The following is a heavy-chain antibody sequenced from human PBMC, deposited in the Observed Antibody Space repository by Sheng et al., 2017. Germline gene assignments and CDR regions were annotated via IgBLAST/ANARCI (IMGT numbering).Heavy chain of an antibody. Sequence: EVQLVESGGGLIQPGESLRLSCAASGFTVSSNYMSWVRQAPGKGLEWVSVIYSGGSTYYADSVKGRFTISRDNSQNTLYLQMNSLRAEDTAVYYCASGRSGYYFNDYMDVWGQGTTVTVSS. V-gene: IGHV3-53*01. CDR1: GFTVSSNY. CDR2: IYSGGST. J-gene: IGHJ6*03. CDR3: ASGRSGYYFNDYMDV. D-gene: IGHD3-3*01.